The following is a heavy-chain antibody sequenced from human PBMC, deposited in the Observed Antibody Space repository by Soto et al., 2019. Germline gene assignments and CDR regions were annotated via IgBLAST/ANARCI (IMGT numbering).Heavy chain of an antibody. J-gene: IGHJ6*02. CDR2: MNPNSGNT. CDR3: ARGHFLWGPRGAMDV. D-gene: IGHD2-21*01. V-gene: IGHV1-8*01. Sequence: QVQLVQSGAEVKKPGASVKVSCKASGYTFTSFEVNWVRQAAGQGLEWMGWMNPNSGNTAYAQKLQGRVTMTRNTSTSTAYIELSSLKSEDTAVYHGARGHFLWGPRGAMDVWGQGTTITVSS. CDR1: GYTFTSFE.